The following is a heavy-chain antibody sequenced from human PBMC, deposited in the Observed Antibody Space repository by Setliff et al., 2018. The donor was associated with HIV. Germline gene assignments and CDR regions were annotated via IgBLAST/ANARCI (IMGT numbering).Heavy chain of an antibody. CDR2: INQDGSEK. D-gene: IGHD6-13*01. CDR3: AREMAATAHPDDPYFQH. V-gene: IGHV3-7*01. CDR1: GFTFSNYW. J-gene: IGHJ1*01. Sequence: GGSLRLSCTASGFTFSNYWMSWVRQAPGKGLEWVANINQDGSEKYYVVSVKGRFTISRDNAKTSLYLQMNSLRAEDTAVYYCAREMAATAHPDDPYFQHWGQGTLVTVSS.